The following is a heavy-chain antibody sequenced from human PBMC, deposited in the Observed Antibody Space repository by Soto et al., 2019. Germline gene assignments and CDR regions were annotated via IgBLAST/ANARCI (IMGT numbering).Heavy chain of an antibody. V-gene: IGHV4-61*08. Sequence: SDTLSLTSTVSGDSVNIGGYYWSWIRQPPGKGLEWIGYIYSSGSANYNPSLKSRVTISRDTSKNQISLKVASVTAADTAGYYCARGFSSVSMDAWGQGTTVTVSS. CDR2: IYSSGSA. D-gene: IGHD6-19*01. CDR1: GDSVNIGGYY. J-gene: IGHJ6*02. CDR3: ARGFSSVSMDA.